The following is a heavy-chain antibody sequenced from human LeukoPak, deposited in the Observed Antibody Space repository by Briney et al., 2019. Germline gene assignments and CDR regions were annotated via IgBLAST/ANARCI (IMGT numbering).Heavy chain of an antibody. J-gene: IGHJ4*02. V-gene: IGHV3-23*01. D-gene: IGHD6-19*01. Sequence: GGSLRLSCAASGFTFSSYAMSWVRQAPGKGLERVSAISGSGGSTYYADSVKGRFTISRGNSKNTLYLQMNSLRAEDTAVYYCAKDPDAYSSGWLYYFDYWGQGTLVTVSS. CDR1: GFTFSSYA. CDR3: AKDPDAYSSGWLYYFDY. CDR2: ISGSGGST.